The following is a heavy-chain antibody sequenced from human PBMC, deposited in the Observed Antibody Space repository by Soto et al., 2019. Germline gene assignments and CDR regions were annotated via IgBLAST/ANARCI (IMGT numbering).Heavy chain of an antibody. V-gene: IGHV1-69*01. CDR2: IIPIFGTA. J-gene: IGHJ5*02. D-gene: IGHD6-6*01. CDR3: ARDQGSSSPHANWFDP. Sequence: QVQLVQSGAEVKKPGSSVKVSCKASGGTFSSYAISWVRQAPGQGLEWMGGIIPIFGTAKYAQKFQGRVTITADESTSTDYMELSSLRSEDTAVYYCARDQGSSSPHANWFDPWGQGPLVTVSS. CDR1: GGTFSSYA.